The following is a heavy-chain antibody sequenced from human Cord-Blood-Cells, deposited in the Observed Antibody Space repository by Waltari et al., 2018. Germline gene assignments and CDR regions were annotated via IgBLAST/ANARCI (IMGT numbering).Heavy chain of an antibody. CDR1: GFTFSSSG. J-gene: IGHJ3*02. Sequence: QVQLVESGGGVVQPGRSLRLSCAASGFTFSSSGMHWVRQAAGKGVEWMAVKWYNGSNKYYAESMKGRFTISRDNSKNTLYLQMNSLRAEDTAVYYCARDHPLTGTTAFDIWGQGTMVTVSS. V-gene: IGHV3-33*01. D-gene: IGHD1-20*01. CDR3: ARDHPLTGTTAFDI. CDR2: KWYNGSNK.